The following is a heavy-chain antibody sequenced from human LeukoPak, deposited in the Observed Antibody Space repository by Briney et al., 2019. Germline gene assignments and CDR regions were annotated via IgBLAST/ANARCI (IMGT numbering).Heavy chain of an antibody. V-gene: IGHV3-23*01. D-gene: IGHD6-19*01. CDR3: AKRNTSGWYYFDY. J-gene: IGHJ4*02. CDR1: GFTFNSYA. Sequence: GGSLRLSCAASGFTFNSYAMSWVRQAPGKGPEWVSAIRDSGGRTYYADSVKGRFTISRDNSKNTLYLQMNSLRADDTAVYYCAKRNTSGWYYFDYWGQGTLVTVSS. CDR2: IRDSGGRT.